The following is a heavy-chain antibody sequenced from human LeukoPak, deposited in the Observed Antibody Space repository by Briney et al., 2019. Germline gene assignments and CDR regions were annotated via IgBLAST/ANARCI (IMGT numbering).Heavy chain of an antibody. V-gene: IGHV3-23*01. J-gene: IGHJ4*02. Sequence: QPGGSLRLSCAASGFTFNKYAMNWVRGAPGKGLEWVSAISVGGCSTYYADSVKGRFTISRDNSKNTLNLQMNSLRAEDTAVYYCAKSVDNWGQGTLVTVSS. CDR3: AKSVDN. CDR1: GFTFNKYA. CDR2: ISVGGCST.